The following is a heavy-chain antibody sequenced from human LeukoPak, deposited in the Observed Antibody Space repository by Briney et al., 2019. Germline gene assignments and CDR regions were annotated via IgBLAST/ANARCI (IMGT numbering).Heavy chain of an antibody. CDR1: GLTVTNAW. Sequence: GGSLRLSCVASGLTVTNAWMNWVRQAAGEGLEWVGRSASKTDDETTDYAAPVKGRFTISRDDSKNTLYLQMNSLKTEDTAVYYCTTESDTAMVFDYWGQGTLVTVSS. CDR3: TTESDTAMVFDY. V-gene: IGHV3-15*04. CDR2: SASKTDDETT. D-gene: IGHD5-18*01. J-gene: IGHJ4*02.